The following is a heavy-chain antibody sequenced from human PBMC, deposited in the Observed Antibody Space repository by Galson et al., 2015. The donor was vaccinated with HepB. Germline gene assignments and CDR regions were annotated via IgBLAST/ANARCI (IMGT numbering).Heavy chain of an antibody. V-gene: IGHV3-48*02. J-gene: IGHJ3*02. CDR3: AREIYDFWSGLNDAFDI. CDR2: ISSSSSTI. D-gene: IGHD3-3*01. Sequence: SLRLSCAASGFTFSSYSMNWVRQAPGKGLEWVSYISSSSSTIYYADSVKGRFTISRDNAKNSLYLQVNSLRDEDTAVYYCAREIYDFWSGLNDAFDIWGQGTMVTVSS. CDR1: GFTFSSYS.